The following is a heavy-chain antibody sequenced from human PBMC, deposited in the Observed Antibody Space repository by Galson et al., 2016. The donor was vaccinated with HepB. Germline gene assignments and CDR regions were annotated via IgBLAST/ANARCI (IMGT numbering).Heavy chain of an antibody. Sequence: SLRLSCAASGFIFSSYCMNWVRHAPGKGLVWVSRINNDCSNTTYADSVKGRFTISRDNAKNTLYLQMNSLRAEDTAVYYCARPGYCSGSSCYVPFDIWGQGTMATVSS. CDR3: ARPGYCSGSSCYVPFDI. J-gene: IGHJ3*02. D-gene: IGHD2-15*01. V-gene: IGHV3-74*03. CDR2: INNDCSNT. CDR1: GFIFSSYC.